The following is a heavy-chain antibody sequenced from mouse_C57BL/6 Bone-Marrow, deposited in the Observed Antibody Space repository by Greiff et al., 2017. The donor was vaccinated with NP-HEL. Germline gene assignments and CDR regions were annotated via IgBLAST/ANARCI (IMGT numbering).Heavy chain of an antibody. Sequence: VQLQQSGTVLARPGASVKMSCKTSGYTFTSYWMHWVKQRPGQGLEWIGAIYPGNSDTSYNQKFKGKAKLTAVTSASTAYMELSSLTNEDSAVYYCTQRGFAYWGQGTLVTVSA. CDR2: IYPGNSDT. V-gene: IGHV1-5*01. CDR1: GYTFTSYW. CDR3: TQRGFAY. J-gene: IGHJ3*01.